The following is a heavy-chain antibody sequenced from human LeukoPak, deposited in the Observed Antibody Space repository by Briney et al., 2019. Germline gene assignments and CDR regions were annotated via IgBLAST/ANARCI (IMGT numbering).Heavy chain of an antibody. V-gene: IGHV4-31*03. Sequence: PSETLSLTCTVSGGSISSGGYYWSWIRQHPGDGLEWIGYIYYSGSTYYNPSLKSRVTISIDTSKNQFSLKLSSVTAADTAVHYCARAGGFFSPFGYWGQGTLVTVSS. D-gene: IGHD3-16*01. CDR2: IYYSGST. J-gene: IGHJ4*02. CDR1: GGSISSGGYY. CDR3: ARAGGFFSPFGY.